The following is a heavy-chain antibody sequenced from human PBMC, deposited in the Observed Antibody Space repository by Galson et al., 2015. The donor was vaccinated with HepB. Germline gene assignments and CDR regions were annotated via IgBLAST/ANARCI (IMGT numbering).Heavy chain of an antibody. CDR1: GFTFNSYN. J-gene: IGHJ4*02. V-gene: IGHV3-21*01. CDR3: ASAYGSGNYYGY. D-gene: IGHD3-10*01. Sequence: SLRLSCAASGFTFNSYNMNWVRQAPGKGLEWVSSISTSSSYKYYTDSVRGRFTISRDNAKNSLYLQMNSLRAEDTAVYYCASAYGSGNYYGYWGQGTLVTVSS. CDR2: ISTSSSYK.